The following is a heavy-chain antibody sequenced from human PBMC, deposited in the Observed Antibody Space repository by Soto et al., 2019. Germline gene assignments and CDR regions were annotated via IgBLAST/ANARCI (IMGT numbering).Heavy chain of an antibody. Sequence: PXASLRLSCAPSGLTGRSTYMSWVRQAPGKGLEWVSIIYSDVSTYSAESVKGRFTISRDTSKNTLYLQMNSLRAEDTAVYYCARLNYNGAGSVYYGMDVWGQRTSVTVSS. CDR2: IYSDVST. J-gene: IGHJ6*02. V-gene: IGHV3-53*01. D-gene: IGHD3-10*01. CDR3: ARLNYNGAGSVYYGMDV. CDR1: GLTGRSTY.